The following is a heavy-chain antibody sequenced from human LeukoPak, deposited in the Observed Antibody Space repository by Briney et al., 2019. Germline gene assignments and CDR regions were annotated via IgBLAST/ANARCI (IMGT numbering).Heavy chain of an antibody. CDR1: GFTFSSFA. CDR2: IRNDGSNK. J-gene: IGHJ2*01. Sequence: GGSLRLSCAASGFTFSSFAMHWVRQAPGKGLEWVAFIRNDGSNKYYADSVKGRFTISRDNARKSLFLQMNSLRAEDTAVYYCAREGGSYGYWYFDLWGRGTLVTVSS. CDR3: AREGGSYGYWYFDL. D-gene: IGHD1-26*01. V-gene: IGHV3-30*02.